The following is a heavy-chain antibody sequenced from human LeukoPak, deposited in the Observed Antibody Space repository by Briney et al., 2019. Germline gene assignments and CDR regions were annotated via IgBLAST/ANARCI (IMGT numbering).Heavy chain of an antibody. Sequence: PSETLFLTCTVSGGSISSYYWSWIRQPPGKGLEWIGYIYYSGSTNYNPSLKSRVTISVDTSKNQFSLKLSSVTAADTAVYYCARGYGRYYFDYWGQGTLVTVSS. V-gene: IGHV4-59*01. CDR3: ARGYGRYYFDY. CDR1: GGSISSYY. CDR2: IYYSGST. J-gene: IGHJ4*02. D-gene: IGHD1-1*01.